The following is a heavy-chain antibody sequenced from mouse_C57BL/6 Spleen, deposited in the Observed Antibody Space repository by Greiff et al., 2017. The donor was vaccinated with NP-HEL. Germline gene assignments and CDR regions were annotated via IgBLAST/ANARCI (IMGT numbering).Heavy chain of an antibody. D-gene: IGHD2-4*01. Sequence: VQLQQSGAELVKPGASVKVSCKASGYTFTSYRMHWVKQRPGQGLEWIGRIHPSGSDTNYNQKFKGKATLTVDKSSSTAYMQLSSLTSEDSAVYYCARGGYYDYGAYWGQGTLVTVSA. CDR2: IHPSGSDT. CDR1: GYTFTSYR. CDR3: ARGGYYDYGAY. J-gene: IGHJ3*01. V-gene: IGHV1-74*01.